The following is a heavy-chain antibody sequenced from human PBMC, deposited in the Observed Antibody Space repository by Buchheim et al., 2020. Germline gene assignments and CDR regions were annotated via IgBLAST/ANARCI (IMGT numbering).Heavy chain of an antibody. V-gene: IGHV3-48*03. J-gene: IGHJ4*02. CDR1: GFTFSSYE. CDR2: ITEHTDSI. Sequence: EVQLVESGGGLVQPGGSLRLSCAASGFTFSSYEMNWVRQAPGKGLEWLADITEHTDSIKYADSVRGRFTISRDNAKNSLYLEMNSLKAEDTAVYYCARRRLGNWDYCFDFWGQGT. D-gene: IGHD7-27*01. CDR3: ARRRLGNWDYCFDF.